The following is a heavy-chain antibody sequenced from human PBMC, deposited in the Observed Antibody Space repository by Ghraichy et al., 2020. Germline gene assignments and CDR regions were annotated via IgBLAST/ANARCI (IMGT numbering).Heavy chain of an antibody. V-gene: IGHV4/OR15-8*02. J-gene: IGHJ5*02. CDR1: GDSITRNW. CDR3: AISTGAWRLDR. Sequence: SETLSLTCVVSGDSITRNWWNWVRQPPGRGLEWIGEIFHTGLINYNPYLRSRLTLSIDQSSNEFSLKLNSVTAADTAVYYCAISTGAWRLDRWGQGTLVTVSS. CDR2: IFHTGLI. D-gene: IGHD6-25*01.